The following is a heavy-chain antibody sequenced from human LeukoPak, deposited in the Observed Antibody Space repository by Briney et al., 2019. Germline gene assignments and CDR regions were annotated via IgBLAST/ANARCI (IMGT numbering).Heavy chain of an antibody. CDR3: ARVAGMYSSSWYYFDY. V-gene: IGHV4-38-2*01. Sequence: SETLSLTCAVSGYSISSGYYWGWIRQPPGKGLEWIGSIYHSGSTYYNPSLKSRVTISVDTSKNQFSLKLSSVTAADTAVYYCARVAGMYSSSWYYFDYGARGTLVTVSS. CDR1: GYSISSGYY. D-gene: IGHD6-13*01. J-gene: IGHJ4*02. CDR2: IYHSGST.